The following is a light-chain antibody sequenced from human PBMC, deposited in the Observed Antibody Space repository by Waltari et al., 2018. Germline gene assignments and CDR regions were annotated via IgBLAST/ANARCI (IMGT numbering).Light chain of an antibody. CDR2: DVS. CDR3: SSQSSNDVVL. Sequence: QSALTQPASVSGSPGQSVTIFCAGTSNDVGGYNSVSWYQEHPGQAPRVIIYDVSDRPAGVSDRFSGSKSGNTASLTISGLQAGDEADYYCSSQSSNDVVLFGGGTKLTVL. V-gene: IGLV2-14*01. J-gene: IGLJ2*01. CDR1: SNDVGGYNS.